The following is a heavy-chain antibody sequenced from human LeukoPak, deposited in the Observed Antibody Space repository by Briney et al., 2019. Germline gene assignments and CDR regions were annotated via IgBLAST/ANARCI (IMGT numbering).Heavy chain of an antibody. V-gene: IGHV4-59*01. D-gene: IGHD6-13*01. CDR3: ATDHRIGFSSSWYRYFDY. CDR2: IYYSGST. CDR1: GGSISGYY. J-gene: IGHJ4*02. Sequence: SETLSLTCTVSGGSISGYYWSWIRQPPGKGLDYIGYIYYSGSTNYNPSLKSRVTISVDTSKNQFSLKLSSVTAADTAVYYCATDHRIGFSSSWYRYFDYWGQGTLVTVSS.